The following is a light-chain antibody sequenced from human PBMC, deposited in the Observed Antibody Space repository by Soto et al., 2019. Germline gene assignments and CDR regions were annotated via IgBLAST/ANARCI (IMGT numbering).Light chain of an antibody. CDR3: LLSYGGAWV. CDR2: TTN. V-gene: IGLV7-43*01. J-gene: IGLJ3*02. CDR1: TGAVTSGYY. Sequence: QTVVTHEPSLTVSPGGTVTLTCAPSTGAVTSGYYPNWFQQKPGQAPRALIYTTNNKHSWTPARFSGSLLGGKAALTLSGVQPEDEAEYYCLLSYGGAWVFGGGTKLTVL.